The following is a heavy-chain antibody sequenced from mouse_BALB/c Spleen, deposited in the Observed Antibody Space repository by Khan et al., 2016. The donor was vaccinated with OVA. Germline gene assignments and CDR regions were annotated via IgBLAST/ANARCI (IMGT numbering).Heavy chain of an antibody. CDR1: GYSITSDYA. CDR3: ARIYGGDFDY. D-gene: IGHD1-1*01. J-gene: IGHJ2*02. CDR2: ISYSGNT. V-gene: IGHV3-2*02. Sequence: EVQLVESGPGLVKPSQSLSLTCTVTGYSITSDYAWNWIRQFPENKLEWMGFISYSGNTKYKPSLKSRISITRDTSRNQFFLQLHSVTIEDTATYYCARIYGGDFDYWGQGTSLTVSS.